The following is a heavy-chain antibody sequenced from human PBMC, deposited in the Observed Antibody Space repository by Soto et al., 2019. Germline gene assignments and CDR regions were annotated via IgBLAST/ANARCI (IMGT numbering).Heavy chain of an antibody. CDR1: SGSISSAHW. Sequence: QVQLQESGPGLVKPSGTLSLTCAVSSGSISSAHWWNWVRQPPGKGLEWIGEIYHSGSTNYNPSLKSGVTVAVDKSSNQFSLKLTSVTAADTAVYYCATNSYYSLGVWGQGTTVSVSS. V-gene: IGHV4-4*02. J-gene: IGHJ6*02. CDR2: IYHSGST. CDR3: ATNSYYSLGV.